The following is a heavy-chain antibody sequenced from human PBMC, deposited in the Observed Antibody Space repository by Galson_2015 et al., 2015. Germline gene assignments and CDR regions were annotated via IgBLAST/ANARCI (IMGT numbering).Heavy chain of an antibody. Sequence: SLRLSCAASGFTFSSYGMHWVRQAPGKGLEWVAVIWYDGSNKYYADSVKGRFTISRDNSKNTLYLQMNSLRAEDTAVYYCAREAAVAGQYYFDYWGQGTLVTVSS. CDR3: AREAAVAGQYYFDY. CDR1: GFTFSSYG. CDR2: IWYDGSNK. D-gene: IGHD6-19*01. J-gene: IGHJ4*02. V-gene: IGHV3-33*01.